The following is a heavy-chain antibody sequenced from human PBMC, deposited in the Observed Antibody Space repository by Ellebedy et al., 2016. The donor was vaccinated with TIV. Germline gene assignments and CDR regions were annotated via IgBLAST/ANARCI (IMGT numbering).Heavy chain of an antibody. D-gene: IGHD7-27*01. J-gene: IGHJ5*02. Sequence: GESLKISCAASGFTFSNYAMSWVRQAPGKGLEWVSGTSGGGSTTYYADSVKGRFTISRDNSKNTLYLQMNSLRAEDTAVYYCARDNWGPAGPWGQGTLVTVSS. CDR1: GFTFSNYA. V-gene: IGHV3-23*01. CDR3: ARDNWGPAGP. CDR2: TSGGGSTT.